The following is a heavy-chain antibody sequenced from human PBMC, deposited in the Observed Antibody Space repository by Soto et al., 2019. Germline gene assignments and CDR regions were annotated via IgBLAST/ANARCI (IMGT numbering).Heavy chain of an antibody. CDR1: GGSLSGYY. V-gene: IGHV4-34*01. D-gene: IGHD5-12*01. J-gene: IGHJ4*02. Sequence: QVQLQQWGAGLLKPSETLSLNCAVTGGSLSGYYWSWIRQPPGKGLEWIGEVKDGGHTNYSPSLRGRVTISSDPSNDQFSLRLTSVTAADPGVYYCARGQEGVVATHWDQGSLVTVSS. CDR3: ARGQEGVVATH. CDR2: VKDGGHT.